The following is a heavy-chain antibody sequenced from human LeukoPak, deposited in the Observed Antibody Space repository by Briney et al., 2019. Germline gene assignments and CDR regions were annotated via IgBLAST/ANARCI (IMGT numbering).Heavy chain of an antibody. CDR2: IRSKANSYAT. Sequence: GGSLRLSCAASGFTFSGSAMHWVRQASGKGREWVGRIRSKANSYATAYAASVKGRFTISRDDSKNTAYLQMNSLKTEDTAVYYCTRHTDCSSTSCYVVFGPWGQGTLVTVSS. CDR3: TRHTDCSSTSCYVVFGP. V-gene: IGHV3-73*01. D-gene: IGHD2-2*01. J-gene: IGHJ5*02. CDR1: GFTFSGSA.